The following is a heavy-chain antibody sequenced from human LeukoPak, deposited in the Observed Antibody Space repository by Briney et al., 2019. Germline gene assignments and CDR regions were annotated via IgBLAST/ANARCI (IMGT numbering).Heavy chain of an antibody. CDR1: GGSISSSGNY. V-gene: IGHV4-31*03. D-gene: IGHD3-16*01. J-gene: IGHJ4*02. CDR3: ARGGNPTLFDY. Sequence: PSETLSLTCTVSGGSISSSGNYWNWIRQYPGKGLEWIGYIYYSGSTYYNPSLKSRVTISVDTSKNQFSLKLSSVTAADTAVYYCARGGNPTLFDYWGQGTLVTVSS. CDR2: IYYSGST.